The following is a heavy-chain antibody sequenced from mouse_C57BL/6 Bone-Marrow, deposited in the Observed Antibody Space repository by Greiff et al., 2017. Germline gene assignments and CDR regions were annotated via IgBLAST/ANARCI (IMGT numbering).Heavy chain of an antibody. V-gene: IGHV14-4*01. CDR2: IDPENGDT. J-gene: IGHJ3*01. CDR3: TTWAPFAY. CDR1: GFNIKDDY. Sequence: EVQLQESGAELVRPGASVKLSCTASGFNIKDDYMHWVKQRPEQGLEWIGWIDPENGDTEYASKFQGKATITADTPSNTAYLQLSSLTSEDTAVYYCTTWAPFAYWGQGTLVTVSA.